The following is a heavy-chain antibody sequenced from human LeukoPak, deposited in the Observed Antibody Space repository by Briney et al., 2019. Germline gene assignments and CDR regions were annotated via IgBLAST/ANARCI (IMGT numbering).Heavy chain of an antibody. CDR2: ISSGSTTI. J-gene: IGHJ3*02. CDR1: GFTFSGYI. D-gene: IGHD2/OR15-2a*01. CDR3: ARDFFSPI. Sequence: GGSLRLSCAASGFTFSGYIMNWVRQAPGKRLEWVSYISSGSTTIYYADSVKGRFTISRDNAKNSLYLQMNSLRDEDTAVYYCARDFFSPIWGQGTMVTVSS. V-gene: IGHV3-48*02.